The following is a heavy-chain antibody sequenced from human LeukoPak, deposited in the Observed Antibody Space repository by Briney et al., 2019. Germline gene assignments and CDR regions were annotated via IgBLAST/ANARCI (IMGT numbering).Heavy chain of an antibody. V-gene: IGHV3-7*01. CDR3: ARDGIAAAGTHFDY. J-gene: IGHJ4*02. CDR2: IRQDGSEK. CDR1: GFTFSSYW. Sequence: GGSLRLSCAASGFTFSSYWMNWVRQAPGKGLEWVANIRQDGSEKFYVDSVKGRFTISRDNAKNSLYLQMNSLRAEDTAVYYCARDGIAAAGTHFDYWGQGTLVTVSS. D-gene: IGHD6-13*01.